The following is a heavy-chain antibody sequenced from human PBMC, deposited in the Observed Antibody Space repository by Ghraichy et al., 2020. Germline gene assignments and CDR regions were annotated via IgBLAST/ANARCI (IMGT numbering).Heavy chain of an antibody. Sequence: LSLTCAASGFTFSNAWMSWVRQAPGKGLEWVGRIKSKTDGGTTDYAAPVKGRFTISRDDSKNTLYLQMNSLKTEDTAVYYCTTGMITFGGVIVRSAFDIWGQGTMVTVSS. CDR3: TTGMITFGGVIVRSAFDI. J-gene: IGHJ3*02. D-gene: IGHD3-16*02. V-gene: IGHV3-15*01. CDR2: IKSKTDGGTT. CDR1: GFTFSNAW.